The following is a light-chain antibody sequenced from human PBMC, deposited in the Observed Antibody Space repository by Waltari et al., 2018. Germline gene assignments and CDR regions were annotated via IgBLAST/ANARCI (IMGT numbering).Light chain of an antibody. CDR2: WAS. V-gene: IGKV4-1*01. J-gene: IGKJ2*01. CDR1: QSIFYSSNNKDY. Sequence: DIVMTQSPDSLAVSLGERATIHCKSRQSIFYSSNNKDYLAWYQLKPGQHPKLLIYWASTRESGVPDRCSGSGTGTDFTLTISSLQTEDVATYYCQQYRDTPYTFGQGTNLEI. CDR3: QQYRDTPYT.